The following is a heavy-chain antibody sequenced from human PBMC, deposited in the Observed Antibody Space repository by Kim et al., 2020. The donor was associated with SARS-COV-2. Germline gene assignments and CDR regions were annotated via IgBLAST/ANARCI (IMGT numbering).Heavy chain of an antibody. CDR2: I. J-gene: IGHJ4*02. V-gene: IGHV3-48*03. Sequence: IYYASSARGRFTISRDNDKNSLFLQMNSLRAEDTAVYYCARGPNYSPFDYWGQGTLVTVSS. CDR3: ARGPNYSPFDY. D-gene: IGHD4-4*01.